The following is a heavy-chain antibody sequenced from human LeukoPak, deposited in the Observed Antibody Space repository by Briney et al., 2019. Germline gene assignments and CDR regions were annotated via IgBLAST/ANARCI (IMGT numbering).Heavy chain of an antibody. D-gene: IGHD5-12*01. J-gene: IGHJ4*02. V-gene: IGHV4-4*07. Sequence: SETLSLTCTVSGGSISSYYWSWIRQPAGKGLEWIGRIYTSGSTYYNPSLKSRVTISINTSKNQFSLKLSSVTAADTAVYYCARRNGQDIVATFRRRYYFDYWGQGTLVTVSS. CDR2: IYTSGST. CDR1: GGSISSYY. CDR3: ARRNGQDIVATFRRRYYFDY.